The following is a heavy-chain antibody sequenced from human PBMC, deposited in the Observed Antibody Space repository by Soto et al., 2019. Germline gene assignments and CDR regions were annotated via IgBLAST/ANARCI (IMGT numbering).Heavy chain of an antibody. D-gene: IGHD3-10*01. CDR1: GFTFSSYG. CDR2: IWYDGSNK. V-gene: IGHV3-33*01. CDR3: ASYGSGSYYNRPADYYYGMDV. Sequence: GGSLRLSCAASGFTFSSYGMHWVRQAPGKELEWVAVIWYDGSNKYYADSVKGRFTISRDNSKNTLYLQMNSLRAEDTAVYYCASYGSGSYYNRPADYYYGMDVWGQGTTVTVSS. J-gene: IGHJ6*02.